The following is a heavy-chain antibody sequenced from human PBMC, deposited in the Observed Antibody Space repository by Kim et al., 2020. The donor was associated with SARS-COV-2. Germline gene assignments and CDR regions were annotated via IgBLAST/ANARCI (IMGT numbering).Heavy chain of an antibody. CDR2: IIPIFGTA. CDR3: ARDRGGSGWQAFY. D-gene: IGHD6-19*01. J-gene: IGHJ4*02. V-gene: IGHV1-69*13. Sequence: SVKVSCKASGGTFKISAITWVRQAPGQGLEWMGGIIPIFGTANYAQKFQGRLTISADESTSTSYMELNSPRADDTADYYCARDRGGSGWQAFYWGQGTLVTVAS. CDR1: GGTFKISA.